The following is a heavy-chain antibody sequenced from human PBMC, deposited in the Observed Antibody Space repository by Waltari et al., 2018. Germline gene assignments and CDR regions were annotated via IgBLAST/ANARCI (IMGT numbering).Heavy chain of an antibody. CDR3: ARVGKLERRAFDI. CDR2: IYYRGST. J-gene: IGHJ3*02. CDR1: GGSISSSSYY. D-gene: IGHD1-1*01. V-gene: IGHV4-39*07. Sequence: QLQLQESGPGLVKPSETLSLTCTVSGGSISSSSYYWGWIRQPPGKGLEWIGSIYYRGSTYYNPSLKSRVTISVDTSKNQFSLKLSSVTAADTAVYYCARVGKLERRAFDIWGQGTMVTVSS.